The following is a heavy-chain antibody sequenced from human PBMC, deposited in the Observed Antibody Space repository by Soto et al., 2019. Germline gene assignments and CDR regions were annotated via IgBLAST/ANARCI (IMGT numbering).Heavy chain of an antibody. J-gene: IGHJ5*02. Sequence: ASVKVSCKASVYTFTTYGISWVRQAPGQGLEWMGWINTYNGNTNYAQQLQGRVTMTTDTSTSTAYVEPRSLRSDDTAVYYCAREAVAGTKGFDPWGQGTLVTVSS. CDR2: INTYNGNT. V-gene: IGHV1-18*01. D-gene: IGHD6-19*01. CDR3: AREAVAGTKGFDP. CDR1: VYTFTTYG.